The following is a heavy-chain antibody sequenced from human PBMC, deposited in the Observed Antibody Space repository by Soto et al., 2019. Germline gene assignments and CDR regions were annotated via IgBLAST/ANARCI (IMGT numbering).Heavy chain of an antibody. V-gene: IGHV1-18*01. D-gene: IGHD5-12*01. CDR1: GYTFTSYG. CDR2: ISAYNGNT. CDR3: ARDGRYSGYDYYYYGMDV. J-gene: IGHJ6*04. Sequence: ASVKVSCKASGYTFTSYGISWVRQAPGQGLEWMGWISAYNGNTNYAQKLQGRVTMTTDTSTSTAYMELRSLRSDDTAVYYCARDGRYSGYDYYYYGMDVWGKGTTVTVSS.